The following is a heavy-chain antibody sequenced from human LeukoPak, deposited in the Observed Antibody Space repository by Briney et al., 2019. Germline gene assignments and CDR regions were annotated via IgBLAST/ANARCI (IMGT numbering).Heavy chain of an antibody. CDR3: ASLGGYYESSNSSQLETFDI. D-gene: IGHD3-22*01. V-gene: IGHV4-59*01. CDR2: IHNTGGS. J-gene: IGHJ3*02. CDR1: GGSINNYF. Sequence: PSETLSPTCTVSGGSINNYFWSWIRQPPGKGLEWIGYIHNTGGSNYNPSLKSRATFSVDTSEKQLSLRLNSVTAADTAVYYCASLGGYYESSNSSQLETFDIWGQGTMVTVSS.